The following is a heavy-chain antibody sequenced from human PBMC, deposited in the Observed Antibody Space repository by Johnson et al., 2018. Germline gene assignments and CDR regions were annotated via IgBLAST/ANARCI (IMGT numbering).Heavy chain of an antibody. CDR1: GFNFGDYA. V-gene: IGHV3-49*05. J-gene: IGHJ3*01. CDR2: IRSKPYGGTR. D-gene: IGHD6-19*01. Sequence: EVQLLESGGGLVKPGRSXRLSCTASGFNFGDYAMSWFRQAPGKGLEWVSFIRSKPYGGTREYAASVEGRFTFSRDDSKSSAYLQMNSLKIEDTAVYYCSRNIRSDWHDVFDLWGQGTMVTVSS. CDR3: SRNIRSDWHDVFDL.